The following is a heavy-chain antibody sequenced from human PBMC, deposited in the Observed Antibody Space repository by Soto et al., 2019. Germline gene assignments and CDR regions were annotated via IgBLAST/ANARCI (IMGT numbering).Heavy chain of an antibody. CDR3: ARDSLAVAGATDY. Sequence: GGSLRLSCAASGFTFSSYSMNWVRQAPGKGLEWVSYISSSSSTIYYADSVKGRFTISRDNAKNSLYLQMNSLRAEDTAVYYCARDSLAVAGATDYWGQGTLVTVSS. CDR1: GFTFSSYS. V-gene: IGHV3-48*01. J-gene: IGHJ4*02. CDR2: ISSSSSTI. D-gene: IGHD6-19*01.